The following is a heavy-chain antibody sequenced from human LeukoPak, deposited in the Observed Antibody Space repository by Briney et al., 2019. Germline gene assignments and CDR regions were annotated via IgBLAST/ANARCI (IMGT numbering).Heavy chain of an antibody. J-gene: IGHJ4*02. CDR1: GFTFSDYY. CDR3: SRGTYPYSSDN. Sequence: GGSLRLSCAASGFTFSDYYMHWVRQAPGKGLLWISHINGDGSRTGYADSVKGRFTISRDNAKNVLYLQMNSLRAEDTAVYYCSRGTYPYSSDNWGQGALVTVSS. V-gene: IGHV3-74*01. CDR2: INGDGSRT. D-gene: IGHD3-10*01.